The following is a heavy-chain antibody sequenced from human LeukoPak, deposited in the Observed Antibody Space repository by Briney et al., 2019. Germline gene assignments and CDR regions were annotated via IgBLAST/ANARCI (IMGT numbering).Heavy chain of an antibody. J-gene: IGHJ4*02. Sequence: SETLSLTCAVYGGSFSGYYWSWIRQPPGKGLEWIGEINHSRSTNYNPSLESRVTISVDASKNQFSLKLRTAAAADTAVYYCARGLNYVVYWGQGTLVTVSS. CDR1: GGSFSGYY. V-gene: IGHV4-34*01. CDR2: INHSRST. D-gene: IGHD3-10*02. CDR3: ARGLNYVVY.